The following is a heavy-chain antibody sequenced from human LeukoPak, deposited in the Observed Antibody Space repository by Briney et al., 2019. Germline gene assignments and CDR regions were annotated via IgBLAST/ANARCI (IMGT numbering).Heavy chain of an antibody. J-gene: IGHJ4*02. D-gene: IGHD5-24*01. V-gene: IGHV3-48*03. CDR1: GFTFSNYE. CDR2: ISISGSTI. CDR3: ARRRDGYNWGVDY. Sequence: PGGSLRLSCAASGFTFSNYEMNWVRQAPGKGLEWVSYISISGSTIYYADSVKGRFTISRDNAKNPLYLQMNSLRADDTAVYYCARRRDGYNWGVDYWGQGALVTVSS.